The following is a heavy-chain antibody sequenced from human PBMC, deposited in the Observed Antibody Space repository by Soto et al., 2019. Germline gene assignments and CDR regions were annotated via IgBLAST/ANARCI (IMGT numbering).Heavy chain of an antibody. V-gene: IGHV3-48*03. CDR1: GFTFSSYE. CDR2: ISSSGSTI. D-gene: IGHD2-15*01. J-gene: IGHJ4*02. Sequence: GGSLRLSCAASGFTFSSYEMNWVRQAPGKGLEWVSYISSSGSTIYYADSVKGRFTISRDNAKNSLYLQMNSLRAEDTAVYYCARVKYHGGKRLGYFDYWGQGTLVTVSS. CDR3: ARVKYHGGKRLGYFDY.